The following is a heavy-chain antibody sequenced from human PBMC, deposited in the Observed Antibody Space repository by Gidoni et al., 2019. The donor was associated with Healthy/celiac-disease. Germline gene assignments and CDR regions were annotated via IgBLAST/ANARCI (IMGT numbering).Heavy chain of an antibody. Sequence: EVQLLESGGGLVQPGGSLSLSCAASGFTFRSYAMGWVRQAPGKGREWVSAISGSGGRTYYADSGKGRFNISRENSKNTLYLQMNSLRAEDTAVYYCAKDQYGELPQNWFDPWGQGTLVTVSS. V-gene: IGHV3-23*01. D-gene: IGHD4-17*01. J-gene: IGHJ5*02. CDR1: GFTFRSYA. CDR3: AKDQYGELPQNWFDP. CDR2: ISGSGGRT.